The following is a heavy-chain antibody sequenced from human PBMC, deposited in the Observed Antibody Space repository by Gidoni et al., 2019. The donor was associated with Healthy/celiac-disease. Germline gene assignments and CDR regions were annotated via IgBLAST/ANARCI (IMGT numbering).Heavy chain of an antibody. D-gene: IGHD7-27*01. J-gene: IGHJ4*02. V-gene: IGHV4-39*01. CDR3: ARHINWAFDY. CDR1: GGSISSSSYY. Sequence: QLQLQESGPGLVKPSETLSLTCTVSGGSISSSSYYWGWICQPPGKGLEWIGSIYYIGSTYYNPSLKSRVTISVDTSKNQFSLKLSSVTAADTAVYYCARHINWAFDYWGQGTLVTVSS. CDR2: IYYIGST.